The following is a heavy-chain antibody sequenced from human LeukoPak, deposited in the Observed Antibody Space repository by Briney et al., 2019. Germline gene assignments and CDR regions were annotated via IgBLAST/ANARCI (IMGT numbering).Heavy chain of an antibody. CDR1: GFTFSSYS. D-gene: IGHD7-27*01. CDR2: ISSSSSTI. Sequence: PGGSLRLSCAASGFTFSSYSMNWVRQAPGKGLEWVSYISSSSSTIYYADSVKGRFTISRDNAKNSLYLQMNSLRAEDTAVYYCARDLGPSYFDYWGQGTLVTVSS. J-gene: IGHJ4*02. V-gene: IGHV3-48*04. CDR3: ARDLGPSYFDY.